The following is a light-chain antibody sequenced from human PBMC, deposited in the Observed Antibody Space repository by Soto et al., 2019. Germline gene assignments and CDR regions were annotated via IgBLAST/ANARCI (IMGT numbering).Light chain of an antibody. V-gene: IGKV4-1*01. CDR1: QSVSYSSNNKNY. CDR3: QQYYSIPWT. Sequence: DIVMTQSPDSLAVSLGERATINCKSSQSVSYSSNNKNYLTWYQQKPGQPPKLLIYWASIRESGVPDRFSGSGSGTDFTLTISSLQAEDVAVYYCQQYYSIPWTFGQGTKVEIK. J-gene: IGKJ1*01. CDR2: WAS.